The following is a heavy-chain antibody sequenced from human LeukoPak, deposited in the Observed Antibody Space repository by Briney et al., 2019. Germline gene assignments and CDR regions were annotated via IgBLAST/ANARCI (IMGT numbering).Heavy chain of an antibody. CDR1: GFTFSSYS. V-gene: IGHV3-21*01. D-gene: IGHD1-26*01. CDR2: ISSSSTYT. J-gene: IGHJ6*03. CDR3: ARDPYSGTYGNTYYYYMDV. Sequence: GGSLRLSCAASGFTFSSYSMNWVRQAPGKGLEWVSSISSSSTYTFYADSVKGRFTISRDNARNSLYLQMNSLRVEDTAVYYCARDPYSGTYGNTYYYYMDVWGKGTTVTISS.